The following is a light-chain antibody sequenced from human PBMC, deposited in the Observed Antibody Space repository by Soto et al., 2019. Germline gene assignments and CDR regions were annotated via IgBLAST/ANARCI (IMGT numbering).Light chain of an antibody. CDR2: DAS. CDR1: QSVSRY. J-gene: IGKJ4*01. Sequence: EIVLTQSPATLSLSPGERATLSCRASQSVSRYLAWYQQKPGQAPRLLIYDASNRATDIPARFSGSGSGTDFTLTISRLEPEDFAVYYCQQRSDWPFTFGGGNKVQIK. V-gene: IGKV3-11*01. CDR3: QQRSDWPFT.